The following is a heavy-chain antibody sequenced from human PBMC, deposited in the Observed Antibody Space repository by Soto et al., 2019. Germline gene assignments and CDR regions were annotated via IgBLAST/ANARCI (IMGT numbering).Heavy chain of an antibody. Sequence: ASVKVSCTASGYTFPSYDINWVRQATGQGLEWMGWMNPKSGITGYAQQFQGRVTMTRNTSTSTAYMELRSLRSEDTAMYYCARSLTTATVPTDWGQGTLVTVSS. D-gene: IGHD4-17*01. CDR2: MNPKSGIT. CDR3: ARSLTTATVPTD. J-gene: IGHJ4*02. V-gene: IGHV1-8*01. CDR1: GYTFPSYD.